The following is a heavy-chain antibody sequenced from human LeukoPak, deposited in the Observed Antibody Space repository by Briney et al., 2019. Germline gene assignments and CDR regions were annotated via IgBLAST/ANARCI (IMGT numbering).Heavy chain of an antibody. CDR2: INWNGAWT. CDR3: AKAKRPWQWLGGFDP. CDR1: GFKFDDYG. V-gene: IGHV3-20*04. J-gene: IGHJ5*02. D-gene: IGHD6-19*01. Sequence: GGSLRLSCAASGFKFDDYGMSWVRQAPGKGREWVCDINWNGAWTGYADSVKGRFTISRDNAKKYVFLEINSLRSEDTAIYFCAKAKRPWQWLGGFDPWGQGTLVIVSS.